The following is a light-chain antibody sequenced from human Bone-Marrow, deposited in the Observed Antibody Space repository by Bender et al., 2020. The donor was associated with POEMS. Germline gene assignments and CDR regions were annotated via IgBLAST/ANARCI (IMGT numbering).Light chain of an antibody. J-gene: IGLJ2*01. Sequence: QSALTQPASVSGSPGQSITISCTGTSGDVGGENFVAWYQQQYPGKAPKLMIYEASKRPSGVSYRFSGSKSGNTASLTISGLQADDEADYYCCSYAGTGRVFGGGTKVTVL. CDR3: CSYAGTGRV. CDR1: SGDVGGENF. V-gene: IGLV2-23*01. CDR2: EAS.